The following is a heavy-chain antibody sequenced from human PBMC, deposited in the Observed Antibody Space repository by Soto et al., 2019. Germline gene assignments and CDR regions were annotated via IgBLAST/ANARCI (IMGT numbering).Heavy chain of an antibody. D-gene: IGHD2-8*01. CDR1: GYTFTRYG. J-gene: IGHJ6*02. V-gene: IGHV1-18*01. Sequence: QGQLVQSGGEAKKPGASVKVSCKASGYTFTRYGISWVRQAPGQGLEWMGWISGYNGDTNYAQKFQGRVTMTIDTSTSTAYMELKSLTSDDTAVYYCAKNGQPPSSYYAMDVWGQGTTVTVSS. CDR3: AKNGQPPSSYYAMDV. CDR2: ISGYNGDT.